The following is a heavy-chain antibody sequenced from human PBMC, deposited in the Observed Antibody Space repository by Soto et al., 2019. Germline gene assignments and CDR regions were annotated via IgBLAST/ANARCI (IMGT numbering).Heavy chain of an antibody. V-gene: IGHV3-23*01. Sequence: GGSLRLSCAASGFTFSSYAMSWVRQAPGKGLEWVSAISGSGGSTYYADSVKGRFTISRDNSKNTLYLQMNSLRAEDTAVYYCAKEFVSAGGGQWLVRPLSQPYYFDYWGQGTLVTVSS. D-gene: IGHD6-19*01. CDR3: AKEFVSAGGGQWLVRPLSQPYYFDY. J-gene: IGHJ4*02. CDR1: GFTFSSYA. CDR2: ISGSGGST.